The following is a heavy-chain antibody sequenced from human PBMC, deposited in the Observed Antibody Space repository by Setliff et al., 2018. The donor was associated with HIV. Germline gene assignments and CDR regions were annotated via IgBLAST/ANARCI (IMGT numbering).Heavy chain of an antibody. V-gene: IGHV4-39*01. CDR2: FYYSGST. Sequence: PSETLSLTCSVSGGSISSGPYYWGWIRQPPGKGLEWIVSFYYSGSTYYNPYLKSRVTISVDTSRNQFSMKLSSVTAADTTMYYCARWVTTPTKGAFDIWGQGTVVT. CDR3: ARWVTTPTKGAFDI. CDR1: GGSISSGPYY. D-gene: IGHD3-22*01. J-gene: IGHJ3*02.